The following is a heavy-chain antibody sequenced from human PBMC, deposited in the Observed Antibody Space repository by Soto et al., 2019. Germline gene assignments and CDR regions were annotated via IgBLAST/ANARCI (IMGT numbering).Heavy chain of an antibody. V-gene: IGHV4-34*01. CDR2: INHSGST. J-gene: IGHJ5*02. CDR1: GGSFSGYY. CDR3: ARGGNRIAARPKWFDP. Sequence: SETLSLTCAVYGGSFSGYYWSWIRQPPGKGLEWIGEINHSGSTNYNPSLKSRVTISVDTSKNQFSLKLSSVTAADTAVYYCARGGNRIAARPKWFDPWGQGTLVTVSS. D-gene: IGHD6-6*01.